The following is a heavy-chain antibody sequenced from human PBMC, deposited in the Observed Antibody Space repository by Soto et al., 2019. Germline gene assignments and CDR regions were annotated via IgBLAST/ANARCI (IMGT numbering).Heavy chain of an antibody. CDR2: ISSSGTYI. CDR1: GFKFRKYN. D-gene: IGHD3-22*01. Sequence: GGSQSHARAASGFKFRKYNMNRVRQTPGKGLAWVSSISSSGTYIHYADSLKGRFTISRDNAKNTLYLQMNSLRAEDTAVYYCAKVHYYDSSGYRPYYYYGMDVWGQGTTVTVSS. CDR3: AKVHYYDSSGYRPYYYYGMDV. V-gene: IGHV3-21*01. J-gene: IGHJ6*02.